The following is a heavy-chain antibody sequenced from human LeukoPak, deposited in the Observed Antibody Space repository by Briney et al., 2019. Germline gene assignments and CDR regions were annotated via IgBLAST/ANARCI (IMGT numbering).Heavy chain of an antibody. V-gene: IGHV1-69*05. CDR1: GGTFSSYA. CDR2: IIPIFGTA. D-gene: IGHD3-22*01. Sequence: SVKVSCKASGGTFSSYAISWVRQAPGQGLEWMGGIIPIFGTANYAQKFQGRVTITTDESTSTAYMELSSLRSEDTAVYYCARDGRYYYDSSGYSSLLDWGQGTLVTVSS. CDR3: ARDGRYYYDSSGYSSLLD. J-gene: IGHJ4*02.